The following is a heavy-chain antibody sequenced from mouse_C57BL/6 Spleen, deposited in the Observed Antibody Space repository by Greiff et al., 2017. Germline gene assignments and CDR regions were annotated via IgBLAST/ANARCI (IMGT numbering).Heavy chain of an antibody. V-gene: IGHV1-64*01. CDR2: IHPNSGST. Sequence: QVQLQQPGAELVKPGASVKLSCKASGYTFTSYWMHWVKQRPGQGLEWIGMIHPNSGSTNYNEKFKSKATLTVDKSSSTAYMQLSSLTSEDSAVYYCARKMRLGGFAYWGQGTLVTVSA. CDR1: GYTFTSYW. CDR3: ARKMRLGGFAY. J-gene: IGHJ3*01.